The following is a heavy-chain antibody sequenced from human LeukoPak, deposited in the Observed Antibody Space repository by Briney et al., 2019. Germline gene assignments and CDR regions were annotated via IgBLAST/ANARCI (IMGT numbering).Heavy chain of an antibody. CDR3: ARAYYYGSGSPITYYYYYYMDV. CDR1: GYTFTSYD. D-gene: IGHD3-10*01. J-gene: IGHJ6*03. CDR2: MNPNSGNT. V-gene: IGHV1-8*01. Sequence: ASVKVSCKASGYTFTSYDINWVRQAPGQGLEWMGWMNPNSGNTDYAQKFQGRVTMTRNTSISTAYMELSSLRSEDTAVYYCARAYYYGSGSPITYYYYYYMDVWGKGTTVTISS.